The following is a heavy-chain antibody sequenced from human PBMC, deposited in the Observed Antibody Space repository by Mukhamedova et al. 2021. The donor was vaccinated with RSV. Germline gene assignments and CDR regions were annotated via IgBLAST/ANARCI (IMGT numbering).Heavy chain of an antibody. D-gene: IGHD5-12*01. CDR2: IKQDGSEK. J-gene: IGHJ4*02. V-gene: IGHV3-7*01. CDR3: ARDQYSGYDSLSLPFDY. Sequence: GLEWVANIKQDGSEKYYVDSVKGRFTISRDNAKNSLYLQMNSLRAEDTAVYYCARDQYSGYDSLSLPFDYWGQGTLVTVSS.